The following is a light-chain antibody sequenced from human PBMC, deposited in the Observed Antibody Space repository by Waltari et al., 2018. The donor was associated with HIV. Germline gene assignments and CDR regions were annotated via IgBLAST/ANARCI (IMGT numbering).Light chain of an antibody. CDR1: DSVRSS. CDR2: DAS. Sequence: IVLTQSPGTLSLSPGERANFSCRASDSVRSSLAWYQQKSGQTPRLLIYDASNRAAGIPGRFNGTGSGTDFTLTINRLEPEDFATYYCQQYGSRPRTFGQGTKVEIK. CDR3: QQYGSRPRT. J-gene: IGKJ2*01. V-gene: IGKV3-20*01.